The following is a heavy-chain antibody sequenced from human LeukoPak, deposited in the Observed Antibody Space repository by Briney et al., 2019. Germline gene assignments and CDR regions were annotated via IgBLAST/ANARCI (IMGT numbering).Heavy chain of an antibody. J-gene: IGHJ4*02. Sequence: EASVKVSCKASGYTFTGYYMHWVRQAPGQGLEWMGWINPNSGGTNYAQKFQGRVTMTRDTSISTAYMELSRLRSDDTAVYYCARDDNYGSGSYYYWGQGTLVTVSS. CDR2: INPNSGGT. V-gene: IGHV1-2*02. CDR1: GYTFTGYY. D-gene: IGHD3-10*01. CDR3: ARDDNYGSGSYYY.